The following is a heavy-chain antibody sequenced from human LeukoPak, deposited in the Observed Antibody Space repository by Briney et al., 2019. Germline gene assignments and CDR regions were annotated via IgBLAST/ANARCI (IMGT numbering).Heavy chain of an antibody. V-gene: IGHV1-24*01. D-gene: IGHD6-13*01. J-gene: IGHJ4*02. CDR2: FDPEDGET. CDR3: ARGFFGAEQPLG. CDR1: GYTLTELP. Sequence: GASVKVSCKVFGYTLTELPMHWVRQAPGKGLEWMGGFDPEDGETIYAQNFQGRVTITADTSTNTAYMELSSLRSGDTAVYYCARGFFGAEQPLGWGQGTLVTVSS.